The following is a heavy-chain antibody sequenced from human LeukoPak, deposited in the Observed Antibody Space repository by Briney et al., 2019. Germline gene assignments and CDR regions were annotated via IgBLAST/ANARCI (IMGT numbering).Heavy chain of an antibody. J-gene: IGHJ5*02. D-gene: IGHD3-9*01. CDR3: ARGGDILTGYLNWFDP. CDR2: IYYSGST. V-gene: IGHV4-59*01. CDR1: GGSISSYY. Sequence: SETLSLTCTVSGGSISSYYWSWIRQPPGKGLEWIGYIYYSGSTNYNPSLKSRVTISVDTSKNQFSLKLSSVTAADTAVYYCARGGDILTGYLNWFDPWGQGTLVTVSS.